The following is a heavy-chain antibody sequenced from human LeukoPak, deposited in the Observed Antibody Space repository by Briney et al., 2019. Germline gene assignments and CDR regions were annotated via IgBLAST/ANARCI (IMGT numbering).Heavy chain of an antibody. Sequence: PGGSLRLSCTASGFSFSNYWMHWVRQAPGKGLVWVPRIKSDGSGTNYADSVKGRFTISRDNAKNTLYLQMNSLRAEDTAVYYCARRNTAMITGFDYWGRGTLVTVSS. CDR2: IKSDGSGT. J-gene: IGHJ4*02. D-gene: IGHD5-18*01. CDR3: ARRNTAMITGFDY. V-gene: IGHV3-74*01. CDR1: GFSFSNYW.